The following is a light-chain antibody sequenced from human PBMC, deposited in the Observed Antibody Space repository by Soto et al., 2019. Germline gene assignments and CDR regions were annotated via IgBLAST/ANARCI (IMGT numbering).Light chain of an antibody. Sequence: EIVMTQSPATLSVSPGERAALSCRASQSVSNNVAWYEQKPGQAPSLLIYGASNRATGIPDRFSGSGSGTDFTLTISRLEPEDFAVDYCQQYGSSGTFGQGTKVDIK. J-gene: IGKJ1*01. V-gene: IGKV3-20*01. CDR2: GAS. CDR3: QQYGSSGT. CDR1: QSVSNN.